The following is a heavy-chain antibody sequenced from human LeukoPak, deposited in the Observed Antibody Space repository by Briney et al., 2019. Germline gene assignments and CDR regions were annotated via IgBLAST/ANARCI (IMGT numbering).Heavy chain of an antibody. CDR2: ISSRSSYI. D-gene: IGHD1-26*01. CDR3: AKAMGATGS. J-gene: IGHJ4*02. Sequence: GGSLRLSCAASGFTFSSYSMNWVRQAPGKGLEWVSSISSRSSYIYYADSVKGRFTISRDNAKNSLYLQMNSLRAEDTAVYYCAKAMGATGSWGQGTLVTVSS. V-gene: IGHV3-21*01. CDR1: GFTFSSYS.